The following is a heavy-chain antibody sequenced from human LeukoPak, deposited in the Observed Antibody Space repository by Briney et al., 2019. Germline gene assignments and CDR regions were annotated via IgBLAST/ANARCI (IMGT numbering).Heavy chain of an antibody. D-gene: IGHD3-10*01. CDR3: AREGVRGVDAFDI. CDR1: GFTFSSYS. J-gene: IGHJ3*02. CDR2: ISSSSSTI. Sequence: GGSLRLSCAASGFTFSSYSMNWVRQAPGKGLEWVSYISSSSSTIYYADSVKGRFTISRDNAKNTLYLQMNSLRAEDTAVYYCAREGVRGVDAFDIWGQGTMVTVSS. V-gene: IGHV3-48*04.